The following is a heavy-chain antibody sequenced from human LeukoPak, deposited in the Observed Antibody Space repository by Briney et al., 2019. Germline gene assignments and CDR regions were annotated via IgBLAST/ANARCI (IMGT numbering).Heavy chain of an antibody. V-gene: IGHV3-48*01. J-gene: IGHJ6*03. Sequence: GGSLRLSCAASGFSFSPYTMNWVRQAPGRGLEWVSNIGTSSTTIYYADSVKGRFTISRDNAKNSLYLQMNSLRADDTAVYYCARFAAGGSYYYYMDVWGKGTTVTVSS. CDR3: ARFAAGGSYYYYMDV. CDR1: GFSFSPYT. D-gene: IGHD6-25*01. CDR2: IGTSSTTI.